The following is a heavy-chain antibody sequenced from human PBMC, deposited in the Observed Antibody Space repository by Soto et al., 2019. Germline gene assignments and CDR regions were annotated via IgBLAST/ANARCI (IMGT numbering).Heavy chain of an antibody. CDR2: IIPIFGTA. CDR1: GGTFSSYA. V-gene: IGHV1-69*13. D-gene: IGHD1-26*01. Sequence: SVNVSCKASGGTFSSYAISWVRQAPGQGLEWMGGIIPIFGTANYAQKFQGRVTITADESTSTAYMELSSLRSEDTAVYYCARDPVVGSYFVSSYWGQGTLVTVSS. CDR3: ARDPVVGSYFVSSY. J-gene: IGHJ4*02.